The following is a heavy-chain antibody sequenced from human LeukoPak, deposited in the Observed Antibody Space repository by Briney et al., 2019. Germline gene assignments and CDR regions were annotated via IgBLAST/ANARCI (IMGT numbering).Heavy chain of an antibody. CDR2: ISYRTSHI. Sequence: GGSLRLSCAASGFTFSSYAMTWVRQAPGKGLEWVSSISYRTSHIYYADSVKGRFTISRDNAKNSLYLQMDSLRAEDTAVYFCGRAFPPLRTAAAGDYWGQGTLVTVSS. J-gene: IGHJ4*02. CDR1: GFTFSSYA. CDR3: GRAFPPLRTAAAGDY. D-gene: IGHD6-13*01. V-gene: IGHV3-21*01.